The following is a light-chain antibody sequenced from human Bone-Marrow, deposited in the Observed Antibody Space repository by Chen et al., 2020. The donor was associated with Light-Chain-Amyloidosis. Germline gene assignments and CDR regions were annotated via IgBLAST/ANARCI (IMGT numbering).Light chain of an antibody. CDR2: DTS. CDR1: QDISSS. CDR3: QQCDNIPYT. Sequence: DIQMTQSPSSLSASVGDRVTIPCQASQDISSSLNWYQQKQGKAPKLLIYDTSILETGVPSRFRGSGSGTHFTFTISSLQSEDFATYYCQQCDNIPYTFGQGTKLEIK. V-gene: IGKV1-33*01. J-gene: IGKJ2*01.